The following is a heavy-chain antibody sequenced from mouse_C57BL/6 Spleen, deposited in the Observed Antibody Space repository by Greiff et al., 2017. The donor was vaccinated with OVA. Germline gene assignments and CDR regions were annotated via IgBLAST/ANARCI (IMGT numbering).Heavy chain of an antibody. J-gene: IGHJ1*03. CDR2: IDPETGGT. V-gene: IGHV1-15*01. Sequence: QVQLKQSGAELVRPGASVTLSCKASGYTFTDYEMHWVKQTPVHGLEWIGAIDPETGGTAYNQKFKGKAILTADKSSSTAYMALRSLTSEDSAVYYCTRVLDWYFDVWGTGTTVTVSS. CDR3: TRVLDWYFDV. CDR1: GYTFTDYE.